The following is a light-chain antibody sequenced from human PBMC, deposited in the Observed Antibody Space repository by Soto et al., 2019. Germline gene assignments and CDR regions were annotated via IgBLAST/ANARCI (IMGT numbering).Light chain of an antibody. J-gene: IGLJ1*01. CDR3: VACDDSLNGYF. Sequence: QPAQSQPPSASGTPGQRVTISCSGSSSNIGSNTVNWYRQLPGTAPKLLIYSNNHRPSGVPDRFSGSKSGTSASLAISGLQSEDEADYYCVACDDSLNGYFFAPGTKDTVL. CDR2: SNN. CDR1: SSNIGSNT. V-gene: IGLV1-44*01.